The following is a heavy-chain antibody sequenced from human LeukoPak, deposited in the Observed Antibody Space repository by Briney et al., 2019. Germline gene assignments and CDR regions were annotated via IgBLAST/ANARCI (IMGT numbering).Heavy chain of an antibody. J-gene: IGHJ4*02. Sequence: SETLSLTCTVSGDSISSGGYYWSWIRQPPGKGLEWIGYIYYSGSTYYNPSLKSRVTISVDTSKNQFSLKLSSVTAADTAVYYCARGPTHGDYAYWGQGTLVTVSS. CDR2: IYYSGST. CDR3: ARGPTHGDYAY. V-gene: IGHV4-30-4*01. D-gene: IGHD4-17*01. CDR1: GDSISSGGYY.